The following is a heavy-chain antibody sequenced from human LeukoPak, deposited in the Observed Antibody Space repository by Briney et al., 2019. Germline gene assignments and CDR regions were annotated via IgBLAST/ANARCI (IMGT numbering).Heavy chain of an antibody. CDR3: ARRVVLGTPHFDY. D-gene: IGHD4-23*01. CDR1: GFLLSSYW. CDR2: INQDGSEK. J-gene: IGHJ4*02. Sequence: GGSLRLSCAASGFLLSSYWMSCVRQAPGKGLEWVANINQDGSEKDYVNSVKGRFTISRDNAKKSQYLQMNSLRVEDTAVYYCARRVVLGTPHFDYWGQGTLVTVSS. V-gene: IGHV3-7*01.